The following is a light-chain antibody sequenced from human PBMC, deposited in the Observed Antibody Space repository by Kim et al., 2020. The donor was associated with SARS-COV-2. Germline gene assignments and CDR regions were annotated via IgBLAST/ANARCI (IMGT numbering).Light chain of an antibody. CDR1: QSIRTS. J-gene: IGKJ4*01. CDR3: HQYNDYSALT. Sequence: ASVGDRVSITCRASQSIRTSLAWYQQKTGKAPDLLVRDASTLEDGVPSRFSGSGSGTQFTLTITNLQPDDYATYYCHQYNDYSALTFGEGPRWISN. V-gene: IGKV1-5*01. CDR2: DAS.